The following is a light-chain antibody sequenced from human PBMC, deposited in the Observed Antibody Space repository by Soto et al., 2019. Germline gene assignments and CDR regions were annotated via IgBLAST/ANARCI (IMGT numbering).Light chain of an antibody. V-gene: IGKV3-20*01. CDR2: GAS. Sequence: EIVLTQPPGTLSLSPGERATLSCRASQSVSSSYLAWYQQKPGQAPRLLIYGASSRATGIPDRFSGSGSGTDFTLTISILEPEDFAVYYCQQYGSSPRTFGQGTKVDIK. CDR3: QQYGSSPRT. CDR1: QSVSSSY. J-gene: IGKJ1*01.